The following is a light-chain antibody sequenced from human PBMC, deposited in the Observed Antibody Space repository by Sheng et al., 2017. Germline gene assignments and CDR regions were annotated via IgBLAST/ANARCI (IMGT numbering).Light chain of an antibody. Sequence: QAVLTQPPSVSAAPGQKVTISCSGGSSNIGNNYVSWYQQVPGTAPKLLIYENDKRPSGIPDRFSASKSGTSATLGITGLQTGDEADYYCGTWDSSLSAGVFGGGTKLTVL. CDR3: GTWDSSLSAGV. J-gene: IGLJ3*02. V-gene: IGLV1-51*02. CDR1: SSNIGNNY. CDR2: END.